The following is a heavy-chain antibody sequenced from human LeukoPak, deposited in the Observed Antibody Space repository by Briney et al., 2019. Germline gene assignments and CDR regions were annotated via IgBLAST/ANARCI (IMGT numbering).Heavy chain of an antibody. Sequence: SETLSLTCTVSGGSISSYYGSWIRQPAGKGLEWIGRIYTSGSTNYNPSLKSRVTMSVDTSKNQFSLKLSSVTAADTAVYYCAREKPAAGAIDYWGQGTLVTVSS. V-gene: IGHV4-4*07. D-gene: IGHD6-13*01. J-gene: IGHJ4*02. CDR2: IYTSGST. CDR3: AREKPAAGAIDY. CDR1: GGSISSYY.